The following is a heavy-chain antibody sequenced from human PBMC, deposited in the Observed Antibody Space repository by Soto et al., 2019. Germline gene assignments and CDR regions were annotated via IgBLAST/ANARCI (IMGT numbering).Heavy chain of an antibody. V-gene: IGHV4-39*01. Sequence: SETLSLTCTVSGGSISSSSYYWGWIRQPPGKGLEWIGSIYYSGSTYYNPSLKSRVTISVDTSKNQFSLKLSSVTAADTAVYYCARQGSARGEIDYYYYMDVWGKGTTVTVSS. CDR3: ARQGSARGEIDYYYYMDV. J-gene: IGHJ6*03. CDR1: GGSISSSSYY. CDR2: IYYSGST. D-gene: IGHD6-6*01.